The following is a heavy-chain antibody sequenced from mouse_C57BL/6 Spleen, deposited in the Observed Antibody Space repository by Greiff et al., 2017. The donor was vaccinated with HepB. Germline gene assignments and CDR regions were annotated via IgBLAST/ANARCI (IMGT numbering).Heavy chain of an antibody. J-gene: IGHJ4*01. Sequence: VHLVESGPGLVQPSQSLSITCTVSGFSLTSYGVHWVRQSPGKGLEWLGVIWRGGSTDYNAAFMSRLSITKDNSKSQVFFKMNSLQADDTAIYYCAIYDYDDYYAMDYWGQGTSVTVSS. CDR2: IWRGGST. V-gene: IGHV2-5*01. CDR3: AIYDYDDYYAMDY. D-gene: IGHD2-4*01. CDR1: GFSLTSYG.